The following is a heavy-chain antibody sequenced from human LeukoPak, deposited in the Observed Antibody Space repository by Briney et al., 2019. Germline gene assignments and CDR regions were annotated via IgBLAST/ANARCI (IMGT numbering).Heavy chain of an antibody. V-gene: IGHV1-18*01. J-gene: IGHJ4*02. D-gene: IGHD6-19*01. CDR3: ARDLHGSGWAFDL. Sequence: HVASVRVSCKASGYTFTSYGISWVRQAPGQGLEWMGWISAYNGNTNYAQKLQGRVTMTTDTSTSTAYMELRSLRSDDTAVYYCARDLHGSGWAFDLWGQGTLVTVSS. CDR1: GYTFTSYG. CDR2: ISAYNGNT.